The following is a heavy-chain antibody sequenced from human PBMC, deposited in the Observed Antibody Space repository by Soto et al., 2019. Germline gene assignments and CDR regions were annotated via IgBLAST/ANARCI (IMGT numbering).Heavy chain of an antibody. CDR2: IYYSGST. J-gene: IGHJ4*02. CDR1: GGSVSSGSYY. D-gene: IGHD3-3*01. Sequence: SETLSLTCTVSGGSVSSGSYYWSWIRQPPGKGLEWIGYIYYSGSTNYNPSLKSRVTISVDTSKNQFSLKLSSVTAADKAVYYCARIAAVFGVVINMYYFDYWGQGTLVTVSS. CDR3: ARIAAVFGVVINMYYFDY. V-gene: IGHV4-61*01.